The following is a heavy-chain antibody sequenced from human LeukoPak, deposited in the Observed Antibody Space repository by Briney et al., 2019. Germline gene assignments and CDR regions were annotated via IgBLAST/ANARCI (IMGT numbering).Heavy chain of an antibody. D-gene: IGHD6-19*01. J-gene: IGHJ6*04. CDR3: ATFVGTVSGTYTVPGGLLV. Sequence: GGSLRLSCVALEFEPTYFWMTWVRRAPGKGLEWVANINRDGSERFYLDSVRGRFTISRDNAKNSLYLQMNSLRAEDTAVYYCATFVGTVSGTYTVPGGLLVWGKGTTVSASS. CDR1: EFEPTYFW. CDR2: INRDGSER. V-gene: IGHV3-7*01.